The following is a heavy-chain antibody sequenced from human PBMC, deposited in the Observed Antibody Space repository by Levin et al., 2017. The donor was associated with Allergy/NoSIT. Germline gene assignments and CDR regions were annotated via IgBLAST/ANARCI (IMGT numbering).Heavy chain of an antibody. CDR2: IYPGDSDI. CDR1: GYNFTIYW. V-gene: IGHV5-51*01. Sequence: GGSLRLSCKGSGYNFTIYWLGWVRQMPGKGLEWMGFIYPGDSDITYSPSFQGQVTISVDKSISPAYLQWSSLKAPDTALYYCARAVGNSRFDYWGQGTQVTVSS. J-gene: IGHJ4*02. D-gene: IGHD4-23*01. CDR3: ARAVGNSRFDY.